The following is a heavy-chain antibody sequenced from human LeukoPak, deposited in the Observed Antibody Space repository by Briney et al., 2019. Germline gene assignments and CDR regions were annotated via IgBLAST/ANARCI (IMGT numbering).Heavy chain of an antibody. CDR2: TSGSGGST. V-gene: IGHV3-23*01. Sequence: GGSLRLSCAASGFTFSSYAMSWVRQAPGKGLEWVSATSGSGGSTYYADSVKGRFTISRDNSKNTLYLQMNSLRAEDTAVYYCASPGAAVYYYYGMDVWGQGTTVTVSS. D-gene: IGHD1-26*01. CDR1: GFTFSSYA. CDR3: ASPGAAVYYYYGMDV. J-gene: IGHJ6*02.